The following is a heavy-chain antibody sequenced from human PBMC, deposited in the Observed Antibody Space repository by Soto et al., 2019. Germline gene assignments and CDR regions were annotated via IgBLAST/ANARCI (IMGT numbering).Heavy chain of an antibody. Sequence: ASVKVSCKASGYTFTSYDINWVRQATGQGLEWMGWMNPNSGNTGYAQKFQGRVTMTRNTSISTAYMELSSLRSDDTAVYYCARVLSQSSWYSFGVYFYYCMDVWGQGTMVTVSS. CDR3: ARVLSQSSWYSFGVYFYYCMDV. CDR2: MNPNSGNT. V-gene: IGHV1-8*01. CDR1: GYTFTSYD. J-gene: IGHJ6*02. D-gene: IGHD6-13*01.